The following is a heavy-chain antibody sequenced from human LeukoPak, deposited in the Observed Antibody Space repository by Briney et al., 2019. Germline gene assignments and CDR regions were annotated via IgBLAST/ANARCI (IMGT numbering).Heavy chain of an antibody. CDR1: GFTFSSYW. V-gene: IGHV3-21*01. CDR3: ARAGHMGELFDY. CDR2: ISSSSSYV. J-gene: IGHJ4*02. D-gene: IGHD3-16*01. Sequence: PGGSLRLSCAASGFTFSSYWMSWVRQAPGKGLEWVSSISSSSSYVYYADSVKGRFTISRDNAKNSLYLQMNSLRAEDTAVYYCARAGHMGELFDYWGQGTLVTVSS.